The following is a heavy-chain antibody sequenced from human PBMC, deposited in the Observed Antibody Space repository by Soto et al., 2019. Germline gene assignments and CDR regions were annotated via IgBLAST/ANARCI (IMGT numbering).Heavy chain of an antibody. D-gene: IGHD2-2*01. V-gene: IGHV4-34*01. CDR3: AGESCGTSSCSMETKDFGMDV. J-gene: IGHJ6*02. Sequence: SETLSLTCAGYGGSFSGYYWSWIRQTPGKGLEWLGEINHSGSTNYNPSLKSRVTISADTSKNRLSLKLSSVTAADTAVYYCAGESCGTSSCSMETKDFGMDVWGQGTTVTVS. CDR1: GGSFSGYY. CDR2: INHSGST.